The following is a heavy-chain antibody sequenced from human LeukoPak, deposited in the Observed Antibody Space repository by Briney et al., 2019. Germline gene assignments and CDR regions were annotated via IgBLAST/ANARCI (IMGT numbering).Heavy chain of an antibody. V-gene: IGHV3-74*01. CDR1: GFTFTDYW. J-gene: IGHJ4*02. CDR3: ARAGAYHFDN. CDR2: INTDTRGT. Sequence: PGGSLRLSCAASGFTFTDYWMHWVCQVPGKGLVWVSIINTDTRGTYYADSVKGRFTISRDNAKSILYLQMDSLRAEDTAVYYCARAGAYHFDNWGQGTLVTVSS. D-gene: IGHD3-16*01.